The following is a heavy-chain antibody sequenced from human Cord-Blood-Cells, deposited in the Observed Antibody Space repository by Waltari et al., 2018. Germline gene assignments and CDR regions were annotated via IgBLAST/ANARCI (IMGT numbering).Heavy chain of an antibody. J-gene: IGHJ6*02. V-gene: IGHV5-51*01. CDR1: GYSFTSYW. CDR3: ARRTDILYYGMDV. D-gene: IGHD3-9*01. CDR2: IYPGDSDT. Sequence: EVQLVQSGAEVKKPGDSLKIACTGSGYSFTSYWIGWVRQMPGKGLEWMGIIYPGDSDTRYSPSFQGQVTISADKSISTAYLQWSSLKASDTAMYYCARRTDILYYGMDVWGQGTTVTVSS.